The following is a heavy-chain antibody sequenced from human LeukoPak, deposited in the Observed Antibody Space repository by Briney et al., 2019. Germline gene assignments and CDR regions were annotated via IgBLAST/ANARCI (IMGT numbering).Heavy chain of an antibody. CDR3: AKDALTRTPIAAPGYYYYYMDV. D-gene: IGHD6-6*01. CDR2: ICSGGGT. V-gene: IGHV3-66*01. CDR1: GFTVSNNY. Sequence: GGSLRLSRAASGFTVSNNYMNWVGQGPGRGLERGSVICSGGGTSYADSVKGRFTISRDHSKNTLYLQMNSLRAEDTAVYYCAKDALTRTPIAAPGYYYYYMDVWGKGTTVTISS. J-gene: IGHJ6*03.